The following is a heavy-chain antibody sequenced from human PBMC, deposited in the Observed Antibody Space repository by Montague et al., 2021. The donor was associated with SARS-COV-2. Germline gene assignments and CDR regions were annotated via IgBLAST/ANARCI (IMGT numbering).Heavy chain of an antibody. CDR2: IYWDDDK. D-gene: IGHD1-1*01. CDR1: GFSLSTSGVG. Sequence: PALVKPTQALTLTCTFSGFSLSTSGVGVGWIRQPPGKALEWLALIYWDDDKRYSPSLKSRLTITKDTSKNQVVLTMTNMDPVDTATYYCAHRRGVLPSDAFDFWGQGTMVTVSS. CDR3: AHRRGVLPSDAFDF. J-gene: IGHJ3*01. V-gene: IGHV2-5*02.